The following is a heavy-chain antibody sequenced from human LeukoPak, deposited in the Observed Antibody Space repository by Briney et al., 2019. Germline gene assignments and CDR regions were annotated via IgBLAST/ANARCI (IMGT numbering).Heavy chain of an antibody. Sequence: SETLSLTCTVPGGSISSYYWSWIRQPPGKGLEWIGYIYYSGSTNYNPSLKSRVTISVDTSKNQFSLKLSSVTAADTAVYYCARRGGSGWSPFDYWGQGTLVTVSS. CDR1: GGSISSYY. D-gene: IGHD6-19*01. J-gene: IGHJ4*02. V-gene: IGHV4-59*08. CDR3: ARRGGSGWSPFDY. CDR2: IYYSGST.